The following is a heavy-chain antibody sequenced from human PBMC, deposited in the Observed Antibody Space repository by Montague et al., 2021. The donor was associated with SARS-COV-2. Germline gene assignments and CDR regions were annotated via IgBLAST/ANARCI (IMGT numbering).Heavy chain of an antibody. CDR3: ARRNYYGSRSYYNSGFDP. CDR2: INHSGST. J-gene: IGHJ5*02. D-gene: IGHD3-10*01. CDR1: GGSFSGYY. Sequence: SETLSLTCAVYGGSFSGYYWSWIRQPPGKGLEWIGEINHSGSTNXNPSLKSRVTISVDTSKNQFSLKLSSVTAADTAVYYCARRNYYGSRSYYNSGFDPWGQGTLVTVSS. V-gene: IGHV4-34*01.